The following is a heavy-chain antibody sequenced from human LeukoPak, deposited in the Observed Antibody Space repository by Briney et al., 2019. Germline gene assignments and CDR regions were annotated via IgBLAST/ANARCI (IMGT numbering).Heavy chain of an antibody. Sequence: ASVKVSCKASGYTFTSYGISWVRQAPGQGLEWMGWISAYNGNTNYAQKLQGRVTMTTDTSTSTAYMELRSLRSDDTAVYYCARDTTTHCSSTSCYTDNWFDPWGQGTLVTVSS. V-gene: IGHV1-18*01. CDR3: ARDTTTHCSSTSCYTDNWFDP. J-gene: IGHJ5*02. D-gene: IGHD2-2*02. CDR1: GYTFTSYG. CDR2: ISAYNGNT.